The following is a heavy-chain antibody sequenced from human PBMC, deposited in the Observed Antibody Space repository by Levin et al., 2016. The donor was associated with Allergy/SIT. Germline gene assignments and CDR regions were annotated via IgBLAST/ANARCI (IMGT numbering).Heavy chain of an antibody. CDR1: GFTFSGYS. D-gene: IGHD1-1*01. J-gene: IGHJ4*02. V-gene: IGHV3-21*01. CDR2: ISSSSVYI. Sequence: GGSLRLSCAASGFTFSGYSMTWVRQAPGKGLEWVSSISSSSVYIFYADSVKGRFTISRDNAKNSLYLQMNSLKAEDTAVYYCASNDRTVGSYFEHWGQGTLVTVSS. CDR3: ASNDRTVGSYFEH.